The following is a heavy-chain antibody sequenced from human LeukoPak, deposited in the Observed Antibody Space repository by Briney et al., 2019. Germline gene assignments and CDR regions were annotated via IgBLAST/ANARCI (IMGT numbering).Heavy chain of an antibody. CDR3: ARGANYDYVWGSYRPQGYYYYYGMDV. Sequence: GGSLRLSCAASGFTVSSNYMSWVRQAPGKGLEWVSVIYSGGSTYYADSVKGRFTISRDNSKNTLYLQMNSLRAEDTAVYYCARGANYDYVWGSYRPQGYYYYYGMDVWGQGTTVTVSS. CDR2: IYSGGST. CDR1: GFTVSSNY. J-gene: IGHJ6*02. D-gene: IGHD3-16*02. V-gene: IGHV3-53*01.